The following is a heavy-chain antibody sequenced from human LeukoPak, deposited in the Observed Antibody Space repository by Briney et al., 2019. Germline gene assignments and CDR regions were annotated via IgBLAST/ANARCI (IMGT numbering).Heavy chain of an antibody. Sequence: GGSLRLSCAASGFTFSSYGMHWVRQAPGKGLEWVAVISYDGSNKYYADSVKGRFTISRDNSKNTLYLQMNSLRAEDTAVYYCASLRVLLWFRGLLYDDYWGQGTLVTVSS. D-gene: IGHD3-10*01. CDR1: GFTFSSYG. CDR2: ISYDGSNK. V-gene: IGHV3-30*03. CDR3: ASLRVLLWFRGLLYDDY. J-gene: IGHJ4*02.